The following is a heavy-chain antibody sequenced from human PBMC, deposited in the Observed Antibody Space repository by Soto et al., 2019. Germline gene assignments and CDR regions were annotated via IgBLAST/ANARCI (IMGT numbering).Heavy chain of an antibody. V-gene: IGHV3-23*01. CDR1: GFTFGSYA. CDR2: MNGGGGST. D-gene: IGHD2-21*01. Sequence: LRLSCAASGFTFGSYAMSWVRQAPGKGLEWVSSMNGGGGSTYYAESVQGRFTISRDNSKNTLYPQMNSLRVEDTAVYYCAKKSEIAVPRYYFDLWGQGTLVTV. J-gene: IGHJ4*02. CDR3: AKKSEIAVPRYYFDL.